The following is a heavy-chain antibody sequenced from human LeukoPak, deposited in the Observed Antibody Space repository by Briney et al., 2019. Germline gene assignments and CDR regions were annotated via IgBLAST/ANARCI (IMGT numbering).Heavy chain of an antibody. CDR2: ISTSGGNT. CDR3: ARDRDTTGYYYDAFDI. J-gene: IGHJ3*02. Sequence: GGSLRLSCAASGFTFTTYALVWIRQAPGKGLEWVSTISTSGGNTYYVDSVKGRFTISRDNSQNTLYLQMNSLRAEDTAVYYCARDRDTTGYYYDAFDIWGQGTMVTVSS. CDR1: GFTFTTYA. V-gene: IGHV3-23*01. D-gene: IGHD3-22*01.